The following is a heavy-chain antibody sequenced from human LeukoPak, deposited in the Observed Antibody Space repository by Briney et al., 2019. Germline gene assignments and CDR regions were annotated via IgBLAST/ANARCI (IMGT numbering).Heavy chain of an antibody. J-gene: IGHJ4*02. CDR3: VKRKDHQYFDY. CDR1: GFTFSNHG. Sequence: GGSLRLSCAASGFTFSNHGMNWVRQAPGKGLEWLSGVSPPGGGTYYADSVKGRFTISRDDSKNTLSLQMNSLRVEDTAIYYCVKRKDHQYFDYWGQGTLVTVSS. CDR2: VSPPGGGT. V-gene: IGHV3-23*01.